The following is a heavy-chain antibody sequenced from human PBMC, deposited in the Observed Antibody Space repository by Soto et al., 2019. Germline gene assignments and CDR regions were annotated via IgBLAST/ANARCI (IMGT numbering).Heavy chain of an antibody. CDR2: ISYDGSNK. CDR1: GFTFSSYG. Sequence: QVQLVESGGGVVQPGRSLRLSCAASGFTFSSYGMHWVRQAPGKGLEWVAVISYDGSNKYYADSVKGRFTISRDNSKNTVYLQMNSLRAEDTAVYYCAKVGDAFDIWGQGTMVTVSS. CDR3: AKVGDAFDI. J-gene: IGHJ3*02. V-gene: IGHV3-30*18.